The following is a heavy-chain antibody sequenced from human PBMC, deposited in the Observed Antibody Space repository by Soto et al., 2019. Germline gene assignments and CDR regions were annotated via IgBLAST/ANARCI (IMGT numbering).Heavy chain of an antibody. V-gene: IGHV3-33*01. J-gene: IGHJ6*03. CDR1: GFTFSSYG. D-gene: IGHD3-3*01. Sequence: GGSLRLSCAASGFTFSSYGMHWVRQAPGKGLEWVAVIWYDGSNKYYADSVKGRFTISRDNSKNTLYLQMNSLRAEDTAVYYCARLGDDVLRFLEWLSPPTYYYYYMDVWGKGTTVTVSS. CDR3: ARLGDDVLRFLEWLSPPTYYYYYMDV. CDR2: IWYDGSNK.